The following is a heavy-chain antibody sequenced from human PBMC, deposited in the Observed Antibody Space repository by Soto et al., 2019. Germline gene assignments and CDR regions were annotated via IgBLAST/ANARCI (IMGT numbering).Heavy chain of an antibody. J-gene: IGHJ4*02. CDR3: ARVGGLAARTFDY. CDR1: GGSIRDFY. V-gene: IGHV4-59*01. Sequence: ASETLSLTCTVSGGSIRDFYWSWIRQPPGKGLEWIGYIYYSGSTNYNPSLKSRVTISVDTSKNQFSLNLRSMSPADTAVYYCARVGGLAARTFDYWGPGTLVTVSS. D-gene: IGHD6-6*01. CDR2: IYYSGST.